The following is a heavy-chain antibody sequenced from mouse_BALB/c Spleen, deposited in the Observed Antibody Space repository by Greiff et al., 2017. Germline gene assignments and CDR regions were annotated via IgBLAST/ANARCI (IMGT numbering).Heavy chain of an antibody. Sequence: QVQLQQSGAELARPGASVKLSCKASGYTFTSYWMQWVKQRPGQGLEWIGAIYPGDGDTRYTQKFKGKATLTADKSSSTAYMQLSSLASEDSAVYYCARVGETFDYWGQGTTLTVSS. D-gene: IGHD1-1*01. CDR3: ARVGETFDY. CDR2: IYPGDGDT. CDR1: GYTFTSYW. V-gene: IGHV1-87*01. J-gene: IGHJ2*01.